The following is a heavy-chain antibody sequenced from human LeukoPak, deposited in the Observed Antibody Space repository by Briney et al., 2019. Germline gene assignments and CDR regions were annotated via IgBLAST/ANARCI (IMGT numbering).Heavy chain of an antibody. D-gene: IGHD3-22*01. CDR3: ARSGTGLLRYYFDY. Sequence: SETLSLTCAVYGGSFSGYYWSWIRQPPGKGLEWIGSLYHSGSTYYNPSLKSRVTISVDTSKNQFSLKLRSVTAADTAVYYCARSGTGLLRYYFDYWGQGTLITVSS. V-gene: IGHV4-34*01. CDR1: GGSFSGYY. J-gene: IGHJ4*02. CDR2: LYHSGST.